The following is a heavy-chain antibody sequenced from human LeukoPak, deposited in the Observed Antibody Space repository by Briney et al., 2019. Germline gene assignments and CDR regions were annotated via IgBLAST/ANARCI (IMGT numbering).Heavy chain of an antibody. D-gene: IGHD1-1*01. CDR1: GFTFSSYA. J-gene: IGHJ4*02. CDR3: AKNVEGRYYFDY. V-gene: IGHV3-23*01. CDR2: ISGSGGST. Sequence: GGSLRLSCAASGFTFSSYAMSWVRQAPGRGLEWVSAISGSGGSTYYADSVKGRFTISRDNSKNTLYLQMNSLRAEDTAVYYCAKNVEGRYYFDYWGQGTLVTVSS.